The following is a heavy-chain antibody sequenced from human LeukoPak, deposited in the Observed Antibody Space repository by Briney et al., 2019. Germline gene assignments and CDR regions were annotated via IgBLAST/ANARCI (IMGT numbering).Heavy chain of an antibody. Sequence: GGSLRLSRAASGFTFSSYAMSWVRQAPGKGLEWVSAISGSGGSTYYADSVKGRFTISRDNSKNTLYLQMNSLRAEDTAVYYCAKTGGSSSLSWFDPWGQGTLVTVSS. V-gene: IGHV3-23*01. CDR3: AKTGGSSSLSWFDP. CDR1: GFTFSSYA. J-gene: IGHJ5*02. CDR2: ISGSGGST. D-gene: IGHD6-6*01.